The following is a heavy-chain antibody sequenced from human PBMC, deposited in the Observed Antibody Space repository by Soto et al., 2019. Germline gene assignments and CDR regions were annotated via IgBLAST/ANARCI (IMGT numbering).Heavy chain of an antibody. CDR1: GFTFSSYE. D-gene: IGHD6-19*01. CDR3: AREDISSGWYGAFDI. V-gene: IGHV3-48*03. J-gene: IGHJ3*02. CDR2: ISSSGSTI. Sequence: GGSLRLSCAASGFTFSSYEMNWVRQAPGKGLEWVSYISSSGSTIYYAESVKGRFTISRDNAKNSLYLQMNSLRAEDTAVYYCAREDISSGWYGAFDIWGQGTMVTVSS.